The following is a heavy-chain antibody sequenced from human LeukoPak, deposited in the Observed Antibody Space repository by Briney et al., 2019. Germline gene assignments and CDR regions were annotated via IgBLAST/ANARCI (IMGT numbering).Heavy chain of an antibody. Sequence: PSQTLSLTCTVSGGSIISNRHYWSWIRQPPGKGLEWIGYIYYSGSTNYNPSLKSRVTISVDTSKNQFSLKLSSVTAADTAVYYCARRDPSAHYDFWSGYYKALSYFDYWGQGTLVTVSS. J-gene: IGHJ4*02. CDR1: GGSIISNRHY. D-gene: IGHD3-3*01. CDR2: IYYSGST. CDR3: ARRDPSAHYDFWSGYYKALSYFDY. V-gene: IGHV4-61*01.